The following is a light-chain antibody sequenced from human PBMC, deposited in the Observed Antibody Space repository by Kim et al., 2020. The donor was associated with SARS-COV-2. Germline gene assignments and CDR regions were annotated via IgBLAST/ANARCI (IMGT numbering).Light chain of an antibody. Sequence: SATVGDRVTIMCQASQYIANRVNWYQHKPGKAPNLLIYDASNLEAGAPSRFSGTGFGTDFTFTIGSLQPEDIATYYCQQSDNLPYTFGLGTKLEIK. V-gene: IGKV1-33*01. CDR3: QQSDNLPYT. CDR1: QYIANR. J-gene: IGKJ2*01. CDR2: DAS.